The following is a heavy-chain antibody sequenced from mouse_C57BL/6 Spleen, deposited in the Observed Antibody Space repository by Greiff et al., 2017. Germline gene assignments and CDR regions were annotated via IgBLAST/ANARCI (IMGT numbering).Heavy chain of an antibody. J-gene: IGHJ2*01. D-gene: IGHD2-1*01. Sequence: EVKLVESGTVLARPGASVKMSCKTSGYTFTSYWMHWVKQRPGQGLEWIGAIYPGNSDTSYNQKFKGKAKLTAVTSASTAYMELSSLTSEDSAVYYCTRTEYGNYFDDWGQGTTLTVSS. CDR1: GYTFTSYW. CDR2: IYPGNSDT. V-gene: IGHV1-5*01. CDR3: TRTEYGNYFDD.